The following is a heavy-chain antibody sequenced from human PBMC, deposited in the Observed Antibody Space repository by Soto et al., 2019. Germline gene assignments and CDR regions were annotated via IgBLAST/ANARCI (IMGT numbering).Heavy chain of an antibody. D-gene: IGHD2-21*02. CDR2: ISAYNGNT. Sequence: GASVKVSCKASGYTFTSYGISWVRQAPGQGLEWMGWISAYNGNTNYAQKLQGRVTMTTDASTSTAYMELRSLRSDDTAVYYCARVGEAYIVVVTATDPEPYYYYYGMDVWGQGTTVTVSS. CDR1: GYTFTSYG. V-gene: IGHV1-18*01. CDR3: ARVGEAYIVVVTATDPEPYYYYYGMDV. J-gene: IGHJ6*02.